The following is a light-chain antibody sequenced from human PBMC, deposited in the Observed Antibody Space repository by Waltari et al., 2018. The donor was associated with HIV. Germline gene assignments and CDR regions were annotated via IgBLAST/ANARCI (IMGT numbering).Light chain of an antibody. CDR2: DAS. CDR1: QDISIY. J-gene: IGKJ2*01. CDR3: QQYDNLPPT. V-gene: IGKV1-33*01. Sequence: EIPMTQSPSSLSASVGDRVTITCQASQDISIYLNWFKQKPGKAPKLLIYDASKLETGVPSRFSGRGSGTDVAFSISSLQPEDIATYHCQQYDNLPPTFGQGTKLEI.